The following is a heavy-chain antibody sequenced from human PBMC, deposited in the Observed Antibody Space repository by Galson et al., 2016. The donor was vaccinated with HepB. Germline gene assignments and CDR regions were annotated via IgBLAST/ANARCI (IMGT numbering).Heavy chain of an antibody. J-gene: IGHJ4*02. CDR3: ARVMMVAGMFDS. Sequence: SETLSLTCTVSGYSISVSYYWGWIRQSPGKGLEWIGNMYHSGSTHYNPSLKTRVTISMDTSKNQFSLKLSSVTAADTAIYHCARVMMVAGMFDSWGQGTLVTISS. CDR2: MYHSGST. V-gene: IGHV4-38-2*02. CDR1: GYSISVSYY. D-gene: IGHD6-19*01.